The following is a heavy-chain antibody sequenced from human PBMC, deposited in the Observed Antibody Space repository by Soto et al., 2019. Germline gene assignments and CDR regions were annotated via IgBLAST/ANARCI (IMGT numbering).Heavy chain of an antibody. CDR3: ARDDGWLILDY. V-gene: IGHV3-21*01. D-gene: IGHD6-19*01. Sequence: EVQLVESGGGPVKPGGSLRLSCAASGFAFNTYSMNWVRQAPGKGLEWVAFITRSSSYIYYADSVRGRFTLSRDNAKXXXXLQMNSLRAEDTAIYYCARDDGWLILDYWGQGTLVTVSS. CDR1: GFAFNTYS. J-gene: IGHJ4*02. CDR2: ITRSSSYI.